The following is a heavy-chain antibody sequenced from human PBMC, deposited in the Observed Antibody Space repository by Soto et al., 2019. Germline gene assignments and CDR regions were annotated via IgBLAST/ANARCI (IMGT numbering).Heavy chain of an antibody. J-gene: IGHJ4*02. CDR3: AHTPTMVRGARTPYYFDY. CDR1: GFSLSTSGVG. CDR2: IYWNDDK. D-gene: IGHD3-10*01. Sequence: KSGPTLVNPTQTLTLTCTFSGFSLSTSGVGVGWIRQPPGKALEWLALIYWNDDKRYSPSLKSRLTITKDTSKNQVVLTMTNMDPVDTATYYCAHTPTMVRGARTPYYFDYWGQGTLVTVSS. V-gene: IGHV2-5*01.